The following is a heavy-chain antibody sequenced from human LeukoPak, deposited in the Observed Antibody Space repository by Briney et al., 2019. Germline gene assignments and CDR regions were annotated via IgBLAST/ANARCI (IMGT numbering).Heavy chain of an antibody. V-gene: IGHV4-4*07. CDR3: ARVSRMGTATYLDV. CDR2: IYTSGST. CDR1: GGSISSYY. J-gene: IGHJ6*03. Sequence: SETLSLTCTVSGGSISSYYWSWLRQPAAKGLEWIGRIYTSGSTNYNPSLTSRVTMSVDTSKNQFSLTLSSVTAADTGVYYCARVSRMGTATYLDVLVKGTTVTVSS. D-gene: IGHD5-18*01.